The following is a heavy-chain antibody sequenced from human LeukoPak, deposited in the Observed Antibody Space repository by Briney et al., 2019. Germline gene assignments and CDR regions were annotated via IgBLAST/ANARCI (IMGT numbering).Heavy chain of an antibody. J-gene: IGHJ4*02. CDR2: INSSGNIT. CDR3: AQWGIQYFID. Sequence: GGSLRLSCAASGFNFSSYEMNWVRQAPGKGLEWISYINSSGNITYYADSVKGRFTISRDNAKYSLYLQMNSLRAEYTAVYNCAQWGIQYFIDWGERTLVTVSS. V-gene: IGHV3-48*03. D-gene: IGHD3-9*01. CDR1: GFNFSSYE.